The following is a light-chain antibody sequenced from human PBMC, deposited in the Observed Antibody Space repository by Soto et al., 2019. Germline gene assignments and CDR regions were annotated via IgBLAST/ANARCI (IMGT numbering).Light chain of an antibody. CDR3: QKYNSAPT. CDR2: AAS. CDR1: QGISTY. Sequence: DIKMTQSPSSLSASVGDRVTITCRASQGISTYLAWYQQKPGKVPKLLIYAASTLQSGVPSRFSDSGSGTDFTLTISSRQPEDVATYYCQKYNSAPTFGPGNKVYIK. J-gene: IGKJ3*01. V-gene: IGKV1-27*01.